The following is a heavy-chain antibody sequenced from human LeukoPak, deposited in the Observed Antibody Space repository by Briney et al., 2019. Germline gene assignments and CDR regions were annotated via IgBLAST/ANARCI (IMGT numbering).Heavy chain of an antibody. CDR3: ARENCSGGSCYFDTLAYFDY. CDR2: IIPIFGAA. Sequence: SVKVSCKASGGTFSSYAISWVRQAPGRGLEWMGGIIPIFGAANYAQKFQGRVTITADESTGTAYMELSSLRSEDTAVYYCARENCSGGSCYFDTLAYFDYWGQGTLVTVSS. J-gene: IGHJ4*02. CDR1: GGTFSSYA. D-gene: IGHD2-15*01. V-gene: IGHV1-69*01.